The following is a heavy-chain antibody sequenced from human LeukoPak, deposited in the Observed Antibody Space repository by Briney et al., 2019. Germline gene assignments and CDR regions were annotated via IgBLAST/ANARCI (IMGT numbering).Heavy chain of an antibody. V-gene: IGHV3-23*01. CDR2: ISGSGGST. CDR3: AKSPGRSRQGSDY. Sequence: GALGLSCAASGFTFNSYAMSWGRQAPGKGLEGVSGISGSGGSTYYADSVKGRFTISRDNSKNTLYLQMNSLRAEDTAVYYCAKSPGRSRQGSDYWGQGTLVTVSS. J-gene: IGHJ4*02. D-gene: IGHD1-14*01. CDR1: GFTFNSYA.